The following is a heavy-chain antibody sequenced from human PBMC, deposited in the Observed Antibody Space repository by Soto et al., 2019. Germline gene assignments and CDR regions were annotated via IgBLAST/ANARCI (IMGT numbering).Heavy chain of an antibody. CDR3: ARVVPSIAARPFDP. D-gene: IGHD6-6*01. Sequence: KPSETLSLTCTVSGGSISSGDYYWSWIRQPPGKGLEWIGYIYYSGSTYYNPSLKSRVTISVDTSKNQFSLKLSSVTAADTAVYYCARVVPSIAARPFDPWGQGTLVTVSS. CDR2: IYYSGST. CDR1: GGSISSGDYY. V-gene: IGHV4-30-4*01. J-gene: IGHJ5*02.